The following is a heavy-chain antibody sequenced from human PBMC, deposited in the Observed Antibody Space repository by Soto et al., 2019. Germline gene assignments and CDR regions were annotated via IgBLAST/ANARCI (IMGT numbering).Heavy chain of an antibody. D-gene: IGHD3-16*02. CDR3: ARVPSYDYIWGSYRSIKNYFDY. CDR2: FNPTSGST. V-gene: IGHV1-46*01. J-gene: IGHJ4*02. Sequence: GASVKVSCKASGYTFINYYIHWVRQAPGQGLEWMGIFNPTSGSTNYAQKFQGRVPMTTDTYTSKVYMELRSLRSDDTAVYYCARVPSYDYIWGSYRSIKNYFDYWGQGTLVTVSS. CDR1: GYTFINYY.